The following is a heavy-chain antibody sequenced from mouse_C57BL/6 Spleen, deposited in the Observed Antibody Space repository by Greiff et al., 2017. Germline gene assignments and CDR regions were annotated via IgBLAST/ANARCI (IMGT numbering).Heavy chain of an antibody. CDR2: IDPETGGT. CDR3: TRVWTGTFYAMDY. V-gene: IGHV1-15*01. D-gene: IGHD4-1*01. Sequence: PVQQSGAELVRPGASVTLSCKASGYTFTDYEMHWVKQTPVHGLEWIGAIDPETGGTAYNQKFKGKAILTADKSSSTAYMELRSLTSEDSAVYYCTRVWTGTFYAMDYWGQGTSVTVSS. J-gene: IGHJ4*01. CDR1: GYTFTDYE.